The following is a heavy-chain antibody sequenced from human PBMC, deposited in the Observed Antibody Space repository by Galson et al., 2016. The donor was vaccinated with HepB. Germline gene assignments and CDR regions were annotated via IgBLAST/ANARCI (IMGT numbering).Heavy chain of an antibody. CDR1: GISLRSTEAD. CDR2: IYWDDDK. J-gene: IGHJ4*02. D-gene: IGHD6-13*01. Sequence: ALVKPTQTLTLTCTISGISLRSTEADVGWIRQPPGKALEWLALIYWDDDKSYSPSLKSRPTITKDTSKNQVVLTMTNLDPVDTATYYCAHRASAGTRTPYFDDWGQGTLVTVSS. V-gene: IGHV2-5*02. CDR3: AHRASAGTRTPYFDD.